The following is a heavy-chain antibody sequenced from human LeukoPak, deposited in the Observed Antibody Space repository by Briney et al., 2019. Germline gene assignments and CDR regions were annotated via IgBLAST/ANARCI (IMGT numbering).Heavy chain of an antibody. Sequence: PSETLSITCTVSGGSIESYCWSWIRQPPGKGLEWIGYMYYSGSSNYNPSLKSRVTIVVDTSKNRFSLNLSSVTAADTAVYYCARHIGSSWLDAFDIWGQGTMVTVSS. CDR3: ARHIGSSWLDAFDI. CDR2: MYYSGSS. CDR1: GGSIESYC. D-gene: IGHD6-13*01. J-gene: IGHJ3*02. V-gene: IGHV4-59*08.